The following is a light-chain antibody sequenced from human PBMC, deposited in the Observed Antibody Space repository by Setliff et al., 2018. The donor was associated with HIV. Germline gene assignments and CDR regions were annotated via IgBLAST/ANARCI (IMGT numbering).Light chain of an antibody. CDR1: SSDVGGYNY. Sequence: QSALTQPASVSGSPGQSITISCTGTSSDVGGYNYVSWYQQHPGKAPKVMVYDVSNRPPGVTNRFSGSKSGNTASLTISGLQAEDEADYYCSSYTSSGTVLFGGGTK. J-gene: IGLJ2*01. CDR3: SSYTSSGTVL. V-gene: IGLV2-14*03. CDR2: DVS.